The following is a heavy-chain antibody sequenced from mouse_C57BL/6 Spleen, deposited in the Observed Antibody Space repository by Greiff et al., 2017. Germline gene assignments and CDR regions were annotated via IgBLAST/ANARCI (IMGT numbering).Heavy chain of an antibody. CDR2: INPGCGGT. V-gene: IGHV1-54*01. J-gene: IGHJ1*03. Sequence: VQLQQSGAELVRPGTSVTVSCKASGYAFTNYLIEWVKQRPGQGLEWIGVINPGCGGTNYNEKFKGKATLTADKSSSTAYMQLSSLTSEDSAVYFCAVVADWYFDVWGTGTTVTVSS. CDR1: GYAFTNYL. CDR3: AVVADWYFDV. D-gene: IGHD1-1*01.